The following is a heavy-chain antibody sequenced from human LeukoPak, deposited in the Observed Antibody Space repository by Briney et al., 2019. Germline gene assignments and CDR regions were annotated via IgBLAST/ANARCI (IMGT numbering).Heavy chain of an antibody. J-gene: IGHJ4*02. D-gene: IGHD3-22*01. CDR3: ARDRVDSSGYITYFDY. Sequence: SETLSLTCAVSGGSISSSNWWSWVLQPPGKGLEWIGEIYHSGSTYYNPSLKSRVTISVDTSKNQFSLKLSSVTAADTAVYYCARDRVDSSGYITYFDYWGQGTLVTVSS. CDR1: GGSISSSNW. CDR2: IYHSGST. V-gene: IGHV4-4*02.